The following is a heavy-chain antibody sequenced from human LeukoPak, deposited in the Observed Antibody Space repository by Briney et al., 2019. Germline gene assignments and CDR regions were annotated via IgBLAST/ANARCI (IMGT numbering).Heavy chain of an antibody. J-gene: IGHJ5*02. V-gene: IGHV3-53*01. CDR2: IYSGGST. Sequence: PGGSLRLSCAASGFTVSSNYMSWVRQAPGKGLEWVSVIYSGGSTYYADSVKGRFTISRDNSKNTLYLQMSSLRAEDTAVYYCARGGSGSYDWFDPWGQGTLVTVSS. CDR3: ARGGSGSYDWFDP. D-gene: IGHD3-10*01. CDR1: GFTVSSNY.